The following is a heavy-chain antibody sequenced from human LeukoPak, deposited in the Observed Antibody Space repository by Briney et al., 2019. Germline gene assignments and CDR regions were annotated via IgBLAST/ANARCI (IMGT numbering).Heavy chain of an antibody. CDR3: AKGRRGYSYAPYYFDY. D-gene: IGHD5-18*01. Sequence: GGSLRLSCVASGFTYSHNGMHWVRQAPGKGLEWVSYISSSGSTIYYADSVKGRFTISRDNAKNSLYLQMNSLRAEDTAVYYCAKGRRGYSYAPYYFDYWGQGTLVTVSS. J-gene: IGHJ4*02. V-gene: IGHV3-48*04. CDR1: GFTYSHNG. CDR2: ISSSGSTI.